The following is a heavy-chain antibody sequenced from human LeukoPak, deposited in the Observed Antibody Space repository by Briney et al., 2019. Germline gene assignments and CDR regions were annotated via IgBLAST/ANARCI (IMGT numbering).Heavy chain of an antibody. V-gene: IGHV3-73*01. CDR3: STHRLDNYYYYGMDV. Sequence: GESLKLSCAASGFTFSGSAMHWVRQASGKGLEWLGRIRGKANRYATAYAASVKGRFTISRDDSTNTAYLQMDRLRPEDTAVYYCSTHRLDNYYYYGMDVWGQGTTVTVSS. J-gene: IGHJ6*02. D-gene: IGHD2-2*03. CDR2: IRGKANRYAT. CDR1: GFTFSGSA.